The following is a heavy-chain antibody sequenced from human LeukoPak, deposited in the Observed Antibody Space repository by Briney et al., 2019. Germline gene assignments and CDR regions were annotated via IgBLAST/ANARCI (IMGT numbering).Heavy chain of an antibody. CDR1: GFTFSRSA. CDR3: ARFSGGPQDY. V-gene: IGHV1-58*01. CDR2: IGVGGGNT. Sequence: SVKVSCKTSGFTFSRSAVQWVRQARGQGLEWIGWIGVGGGNTNYAQRFQDRVTITRDMSTRTAYMELSSLRSEDTAVYYCARFSGGPQDYWGQGTLVTVSS. J-gene: IGHJ4*02. D-gene: IGHD6-25*01.